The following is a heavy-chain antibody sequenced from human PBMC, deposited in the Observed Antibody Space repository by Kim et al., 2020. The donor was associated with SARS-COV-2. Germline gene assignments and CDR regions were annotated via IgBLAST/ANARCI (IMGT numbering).Heavy chain of an antibody. V-gene: IGHV5-51*01. J-gene: IGHJ4*02. D-gene: IGHD6-6*01. Sequence: CSTAFQGRVTISADKSLSTADLQWSSLRASDTAIYYCARQEYSSSPLFDYWGQGTLVTVSS. CDR3: ARQEYSSSPLFDY.